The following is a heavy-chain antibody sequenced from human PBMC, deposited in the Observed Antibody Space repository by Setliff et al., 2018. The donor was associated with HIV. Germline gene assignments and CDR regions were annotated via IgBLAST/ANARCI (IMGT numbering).Heavy chain of an antibody. CDR2: ISWNGGST. J-gene: IGHJ5*02. CDR3: ARTSTTTGTTLNWFDP. V-gene: IGHV3-20*04. Sequence: GGSLRLSCAASGFTFDDYAMNWVRQAPGKGLDWVASISWNGGSTGHADSVKGRFTISRDNAKNTLYLQMNSLRVEDTAVYYCARTSTTTGTTLNWFDPWGQGTLVTVSS. CDR1: GFTFDDYA. D-gene: IGHD1-1*01.